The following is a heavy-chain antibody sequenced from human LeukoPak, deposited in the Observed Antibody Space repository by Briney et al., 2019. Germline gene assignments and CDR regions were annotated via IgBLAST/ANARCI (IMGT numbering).Heavy chain of an antibody. Sequence: PGGSLRLSCAASGFTFSGYWMSWVRQAPGKGLEWVANIKQDGSEKYYVDSVKGRFTISRDNAKNSLFLQMNSLRAEDTAVYYCARQGSGNYLSPVNYWGQGTLVTVSS. CDR1: GFTFSGYW. J-gene: IGHJ4*02. V-gene: IGHV3-7*02. CDR3: ARQGSGNYLSPVNY. D-gene: IGHD1-26*01. CDR2: IKQDGSEK.